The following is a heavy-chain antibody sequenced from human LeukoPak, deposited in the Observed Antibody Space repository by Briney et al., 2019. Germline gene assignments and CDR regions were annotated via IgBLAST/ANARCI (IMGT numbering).Heavy chain of an antibody. V-gene: IGHV3-23*01. CDR3: AKDPIGYCSGGSCRC. CDR1: GFTFSSYA. CDR2: ISGSGGST. Sequence: GGSPRLSCAASGFTFSSYAMSWVRQAPGKGLEWVSAISGSGGSTYYADSVKGRFTISRDNSKNTLYLQMNSLRAEDTAVYYCAKDPIGYCSGGSCRCWGQGTLVTVSS. D-gene: IGHD2-15*01. J-gene: IGHJ4*02.